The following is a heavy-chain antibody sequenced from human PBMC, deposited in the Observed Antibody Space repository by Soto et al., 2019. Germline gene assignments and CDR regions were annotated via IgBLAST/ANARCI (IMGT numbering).Heavy chain of an antibody. CDR1: GFTFSSYA. Sequence: GGSLRLSCAASGFTFSSYAMHWVRQAPGKGLEWVAVISYDGSNKYYADSVKGRFTISRDNSKDTLYLQMNRLTREDTAVYYCVGGSLLHWGQGTPVTVSS. CDR2: ISYDGSNK. J-gene: IGHJ4*02. V-gene: IGHV3-30-3*01. CDR3: VGGSLLH.